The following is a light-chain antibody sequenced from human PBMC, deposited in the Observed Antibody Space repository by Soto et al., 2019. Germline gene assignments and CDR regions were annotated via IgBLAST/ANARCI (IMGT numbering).Light chain of an antibody. CDR3: QQRSNWPPIT. CDR1: QSVSSY. V-gene: IGKV3-11*01. Sequence: EIVLTQSPATLSLSPGERATLSCRASQSVSSYLAWYQQKPGQAPRLLIYDASNRATGIPARFSGGGSGTDFTLPISSLEPEDFAVYYCQQRSNWPPITFGQGTRLEIK. CDR2: DAS. J-gene: IGKJ5*01.